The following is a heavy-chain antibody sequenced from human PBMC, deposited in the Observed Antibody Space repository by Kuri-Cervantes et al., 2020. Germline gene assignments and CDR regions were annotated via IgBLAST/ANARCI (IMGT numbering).Heavy chain of an antibody. Sequence: GGSLRLSCAASGFTFSGSAMHWVRQASGKGLEWVSSISSSSSYIYYADSVKGRFTISRDNSKNTLYLQMNSLRDEDTAMYYCARDSTGWYYFDYWGQGTLVTVSS. CDR3: ARDSTGWYYFDY. V-gene: IGHV3-21*01. J-gene: IGHJ4*02. CDR2: ISSSSSYI. D-gene: IGHD6-19*01. CDR1: GFTFSGSA.